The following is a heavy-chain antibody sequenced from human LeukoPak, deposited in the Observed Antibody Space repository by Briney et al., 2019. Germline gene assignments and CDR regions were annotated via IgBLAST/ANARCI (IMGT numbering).Heavy chain of an antibody. CDR1: GFTFSSYG. J-gene: IGHJ6*03. Sequence: GRSLRLSCAASGFTFSSYGMHWVRQAPGKGLEWVAVIWYDGSNKYYADSVEGRFTISRDNSKNTLYLQMNSLRAEDTAVYYCAKDRAAVYYYYYMDVWGKGTTVTVSS. CDR2: IWYDGSNK. V-gene: IGHV3-33*06. CDR3: AKDRAAVYYYYYMDV.